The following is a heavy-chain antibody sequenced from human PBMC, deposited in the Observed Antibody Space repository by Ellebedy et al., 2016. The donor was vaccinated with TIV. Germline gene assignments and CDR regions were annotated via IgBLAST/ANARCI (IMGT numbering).Heavy chain of an antibody. CDR3: ARGTVALQPRKYFDS. V-gene: IGHV3-30-3*01. Sequence: GGSLRLXXAASGFTFSSYAMHWVRQAPGKGLEWVAVISYDGSNKYYADSVKGRVTISRDDSKNTLYLQMNSLRAEDTAVYYCARGTVALQPRKYFDSWGQGILVTVSS. CDR2: ISYDGSNK. J-gene: IGHJ4*02. CDR1: GFTFSSYA. D-gene: IGHD6-19*01.